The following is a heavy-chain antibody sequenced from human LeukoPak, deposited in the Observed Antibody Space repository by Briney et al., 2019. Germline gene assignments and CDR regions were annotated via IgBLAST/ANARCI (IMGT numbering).Heavy chain of an antibody. Sequence: SVKVSCKASGGTFSSYAISWVRQAPGQGLEWMGGIIPIFGTANYAQKFQGRATITTDESTSTAYMELSSLRSDDTAVYYCAREYCSGGSCYSEFDYWGQGTLVTVSS. J-gene: IGHJ4*02. CDR3: AREYCSGGSCYSEFDY. CDR1: GGTFSSYA. D-gene: IGHD2-15*01. V-gene: IGHV1-69*05. CDR2: IIPIFGTA.